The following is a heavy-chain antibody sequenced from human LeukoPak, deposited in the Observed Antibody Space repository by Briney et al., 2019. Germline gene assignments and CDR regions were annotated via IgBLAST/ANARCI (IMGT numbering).Heavy chain of an antibody. D-gene: IGHD2-2*02. CDR3: ASTRYCSSTSCYIKDWFDP. V-gene: IGHV1-69*05. CDR2: IIPIFGSA. J-gene: IGHJ5*02. CDR1: GYTFTSYA. Sequence: GASVKVSCKASGYTFTSYAISWVRQAPGQGLEWMGGIIPIFGSANYAQKFQGRVTITTDESTSTAYMELSSLRSEDTAMYYCASTRYCSSTSCYIKDWFDPWGQGTLVTVSS.